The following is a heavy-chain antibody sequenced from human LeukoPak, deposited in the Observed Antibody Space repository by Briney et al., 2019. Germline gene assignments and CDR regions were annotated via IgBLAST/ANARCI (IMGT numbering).Heavy chain of an antibody. CDR3: AKAFTTVTTLYPVDI. J-gene: IGHJ3*02. CDR2: ISSSGSTI. CDR1: GFTFSSYE. Sequence: GGSLRLSCAASGFTFSSYEMNWVRQAPGKGLEWVSYISSSGSTIYYADSVKGRFTISRDNSKNTLYLQMNSLRAEDTAVYYCAKAFTTVTTLYPVDIWGQGTMVTVSS. D-gene: IGHD4-17*01. V-gene: IGHV3-48*03.